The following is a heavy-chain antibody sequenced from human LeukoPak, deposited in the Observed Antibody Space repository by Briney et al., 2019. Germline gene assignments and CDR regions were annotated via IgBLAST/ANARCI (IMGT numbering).Heavy chain of an antibody. V-gene: IGHV1-69*05. CDR3: ARIFGTEGYCSGGSCYSADY. CDR1: GGTFSSYA. Sequence: SVKVSCKASGGTFSSYAISWVRQAPGQGLEWMGGIIPIFGTANYAQKFQGRVTITTDESTSTAYMELSSLRSEDTAVYYCARIFGTEGYCSGGSCYSADYWGQETLVTVSS. D-gene: IGHD2-15*01. CDR2: IIPIFGTA. J-gene: IGHJ4*02.